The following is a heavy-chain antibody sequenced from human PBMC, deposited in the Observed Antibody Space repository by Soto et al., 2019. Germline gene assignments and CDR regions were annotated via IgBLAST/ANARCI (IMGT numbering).Heavy chain of an antibody. CDR1: GGSFSSYY. CDR3: ARRTTVPTGGFDY. J-gene: IGHJ4*02. CDR2: INHSGST. V-gene: IGHV4-34*01. D-gene: IGHD4-17*01. Sequence: SETLSLTCAVYGGSFSSYYWSWIRQPPGKGLEWIGEINHSGSTNYNPSLKSRVTISVDTSKNQFSLKLSSVTAADTAVYYCARRTTVPTGGFDYWGQGTLVTVSS.